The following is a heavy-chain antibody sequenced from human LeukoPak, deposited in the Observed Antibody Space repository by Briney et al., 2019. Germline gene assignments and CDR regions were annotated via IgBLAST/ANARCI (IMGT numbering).Heavy chain of an antibody. V-gene: IGHV4-59*01. J-gene: IGHJ5*02. Sequence: SETLSLTCTVSGGSISSYYWGWVRQPPGKGLEWIGYVYYGGSTNYTPSLKSRVTISVDTSKNQFSLKLSSVTAADTAVYYCARSPYGSGVWFDPSGQGTLVTASS. CDR3: ARSPYGSGVWFDP. D-gene: IGHD3-10*01. CDR2: VYYGGST. CDR1: GGSISSYY.